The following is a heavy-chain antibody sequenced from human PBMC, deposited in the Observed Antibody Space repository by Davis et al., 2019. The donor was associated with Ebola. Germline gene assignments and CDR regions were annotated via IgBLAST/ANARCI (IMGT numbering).Heavy chain of an antibody. CDR2: IYHSGST. D-gene: IGHD3-10*01. CDR1: GGSISSYY. CDR3: ARVGKLLWFGEGVDAFDI. J-gene: IGHJ3*02. V-gene: IGHV4-59*12. Sequence: PSETLSLTCTVSGGSISSYYWSWIRQPPGKGLEWIGEIYHSGSTNYNPSLKSRVTISVDKSKNQFSLKLSSVTAADTAVYYCARVGKLLWFGEGVDAFDIWGQGTMVTVSS.